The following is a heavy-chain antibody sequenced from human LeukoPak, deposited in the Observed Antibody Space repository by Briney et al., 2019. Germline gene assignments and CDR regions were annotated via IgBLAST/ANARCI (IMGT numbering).Heavy chain of an antibody. Sequence: GGSLRLSCAASGFTFSSYAMSWVRQAPGKGLEWVSVISGSGGSTYYADSVKGRFTISRDNAKNSLYLQMNSLRAEDTAVYYCAPMVVTALYYFDYWGQGTLVTVSS. V-gene: IGHV3-23*01. CDR3: APMVVTALYYFDY. CDR1: GFTFSSYA. D-gene: IGHD2-21*02. CDR2: ISGSGGST. J-gene: IGHJ4*02.